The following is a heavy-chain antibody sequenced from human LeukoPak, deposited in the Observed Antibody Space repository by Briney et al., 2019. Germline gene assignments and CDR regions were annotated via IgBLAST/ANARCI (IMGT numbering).Heavy chain of an antibody. Sequence: GESLKISCKGSGYSFTSYWIGWVRQMPGKGLEWMGIIYPGDSDTRYSPSFQGQVTISADKSISTAYLQWSSLKASDTAMYYCARQAGVAAYGDYPGWFDPWGQGTLVTVSS. CDR2: IYPGDSDT. CDR3: ARQAGVAAYGDYPGWFDP. V-gene: IGHV5-51*01. CDR1: GYSFTSYW. J-gene: IGHJ5*02. D-gene: IGHD4-17*01.